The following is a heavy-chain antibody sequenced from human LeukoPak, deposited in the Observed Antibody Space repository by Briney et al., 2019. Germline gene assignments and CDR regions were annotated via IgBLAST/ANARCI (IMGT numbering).Heavy chain of an antibody. Sequence: ASETLSLTCTVSGGSISSYYWSWIRQPAGKGPEWIARIYTSGSTNYNPSLKSRVTMSVDTSKNQFSLKLSSVTAADTAVYYCARDTFGYDILTGYYNGVFDYWGQGTLVTVSS. CDR3: ARDTFGYDILTGYYNGVFDY. D-gene: IGHD3-9*01. CDR1: GGSISSYY. V-gene: IGHV4-4*07. CDR2: IYTSGST. J-gene: IGHJ4*02.